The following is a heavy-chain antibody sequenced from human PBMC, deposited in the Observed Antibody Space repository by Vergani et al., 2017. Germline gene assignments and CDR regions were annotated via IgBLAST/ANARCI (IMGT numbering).Heavy chain of an antibody. CDR3: ARIQLWLRDFDY. J-gene: IGHJ4*02. D-gene: IGHD5-18*01. CDR2: INHRGST. V-gene: IGHV4-34*01. CDR1: GGSFSGYY. Sequence: QVQLQQWGAGLLKPSETLSLTCAVYGGSFSGYYWSWIRQPPGKGLEWIGEINHRGSTNYNPSLKSRVTISVDTSKNQFTLKLSSVTAADTSVYYCARIQLWLRDFDYWGQGTLVTVSS.